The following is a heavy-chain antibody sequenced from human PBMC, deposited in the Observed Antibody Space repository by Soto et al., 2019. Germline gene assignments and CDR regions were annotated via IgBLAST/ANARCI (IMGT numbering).Heavy chain of an antibody. V-gene: IGHV4-31*03. CDR1: GGSISSGGYY. J-gene: IGHJ3*02. D-gene: IGHD3-22*01. Sequence: PSETLSLTCTVSGGSISSGGYYWSWIRQHPGKGLEWIGYIYYSGSTYYNPSLKSRVTISVDTSKNQFSLKLSSVTAADTAVYYCSGVGYYDASGYNVFDIWGQGTMVTVSS. CDR3: SGVGYYDASGYNVFDI. CDR2: IYYSGST.